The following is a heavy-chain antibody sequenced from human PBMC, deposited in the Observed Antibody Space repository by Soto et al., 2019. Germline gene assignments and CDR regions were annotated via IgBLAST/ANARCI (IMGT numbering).Heavy chain of an antibody. Sequence: GSLRLSCGGSGCTFRSDAMYWVRHAPGKGLEWVAVITHDGSQKYYADYVKGRFTISRDNSKNTLYLQMNSLREDDTAVYYCARDPFAYASEIVPLPPRGFDYWGQGT. CDR2: ITHDGSQK. V-gene: IGHV3-30*04. J-gene: IGHJ4*02. D-gene: IGHD2-8*01. CDR3: ARDPFAYASEIVPLPPRGFDY. CDR1: GCTFRSDA.